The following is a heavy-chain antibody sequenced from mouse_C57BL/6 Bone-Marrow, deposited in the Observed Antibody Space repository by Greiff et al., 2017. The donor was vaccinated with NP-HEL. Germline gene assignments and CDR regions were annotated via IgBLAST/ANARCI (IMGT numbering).Heavy chain of an antibody. V-gene: IGHV6-3*01. CDR3: TSSYYSNYVTFNFDY. Sequence: EVKVEESGGGLVQPGGSMTLSCVASGFTFSNYWMNWVRQSPEKGLEWFAPIRLKSDNYATHYAESVKGRFTISRDDSKSSVYLQMNNLRAEDTGIYYCTSSYYSNYVTFNFDYWGQGTTLTVSS. D-gene: IGHD2-5*01. CDR2: IRLKSDNYAT. J-gene: IGHJ2*01. CDR1: GFTFSNYW.